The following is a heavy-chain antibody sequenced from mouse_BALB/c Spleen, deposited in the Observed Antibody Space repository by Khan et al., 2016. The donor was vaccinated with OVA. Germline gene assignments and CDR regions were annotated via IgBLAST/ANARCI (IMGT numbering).Heavy chain of an antibody. Sequence: QVQLKQSGTELAKPGASVKMSCKTSGYTFTTYWMHWVKQRPGQGLEWIGYINPTSGYTDYNEKFKDKATLSADKSSSTAYMQLSSLTSEDSAVHYCARDRIDYWGQGTTLTVSS. CDR1: GYTFTTYW. J-gene: IGHJ2*01. CDR3: ARDRIDY. CDR2: INPTSGYT. V-gene: IGHV1-7*01.